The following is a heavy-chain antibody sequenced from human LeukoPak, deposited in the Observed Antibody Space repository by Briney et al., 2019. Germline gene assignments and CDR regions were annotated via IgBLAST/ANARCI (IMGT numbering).Heavy chain of an antibody. J-gene: IGHJ4*02. CDR1: GYTFTTYG. CDR3: ARVGKYEI. CDR2: ISVYNGNT. V-gene: IGHV1-18*01. D-gene: IGHD2-8*01. Sequence: ASVTVSCKAAGYTFTTYGLSWVRQAPGQGLEWMGWISVYNGNTNYAQKFQGRVTMTTDTSTSTAYMELRSLRSDDTAVYYCARVGKYEIWGQGTLVTVSS.